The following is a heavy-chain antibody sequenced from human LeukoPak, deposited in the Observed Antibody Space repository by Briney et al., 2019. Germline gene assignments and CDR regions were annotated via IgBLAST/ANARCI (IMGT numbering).Heavy chain of an antibody. J-gene: IGHJ4*02. CDR2: ITGNGVGT. CDR1: GFTFSTYS. CDR3: ARGISKEDFHY. Sequence: PGGSLRLSCAASGFTFSTYSMHWVRQAPGKGLEYVSAITGNGVGTFYASSVKGRFTISRDNSKNTLYLQMGSLRAEYMAVYYCARGISKEDFHYWGRGTLVTVSS. D-gene: IGHD2-2*01. V-gene: IGHV3-64*01.